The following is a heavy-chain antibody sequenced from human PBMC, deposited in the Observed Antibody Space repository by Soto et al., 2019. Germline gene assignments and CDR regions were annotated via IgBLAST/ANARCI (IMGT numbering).Heavy chain of an antibody. Sequence: QVQLVQSGAEVKKPGSSVKVSCKASGGTFSSYTISWVRQAPGHGLEWMGRIIPILGIANFAQKFQDRVTITADKSTSTAYMGLSSLSSEDTAVYYCARGLLNYGSGSYNDAFDIWGQGTMVPVSS. CDR3: ARGLLNYGSGSYNDAFDI. D-gene: IGHD3-10*01. CDR1: GGTFSSYT. CDR2: IIPILGIA. V-gene: IGHV1-69*02. J-gene: IGHJ3*02.